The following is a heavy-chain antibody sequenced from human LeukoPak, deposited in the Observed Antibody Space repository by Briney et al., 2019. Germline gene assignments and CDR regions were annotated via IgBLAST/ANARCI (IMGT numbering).Heavy chain of an antibody. D-gene: IGHD6-6*01. CDR2: IDYSGST. CDR1: GGSISSYY. J-gene: IGHJ6*02. Sequence: SETLSLTCTVSGGSISSYYWSWIRQPPGKGLEWIGYIDYSGSTNYNPSLKSRVTISVGTSKNQFSLKLSSVTAADTAVYYCARDSSSSRYYNYGMDVWGQGTTITVSS. CDR3: ARDSSSSRYYNYGMDV. V-gene: IGHV4-59*01.